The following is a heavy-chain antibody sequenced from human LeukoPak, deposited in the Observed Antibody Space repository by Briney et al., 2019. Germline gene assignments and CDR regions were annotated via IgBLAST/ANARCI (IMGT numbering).Heavy chain of an antibody. J-gene: IGHJ4*02. CDR1: GGSFSGYY. CDR2: INHSGST. CDR3: ARDPVTYYGDYEDY. D-gene: IGHD4-17*01. V-gene: IGHV4-34*01. Sequence: SETLSLTCAVYGGSFSGYYWSWIRQPPGKGLEWIGEINHSGSTNYNPSLKSRVTISVDTSKNQFSLTLSSVTAADTAVYYCARDPVTYYGDYEDYWGQGTLVTVSS.